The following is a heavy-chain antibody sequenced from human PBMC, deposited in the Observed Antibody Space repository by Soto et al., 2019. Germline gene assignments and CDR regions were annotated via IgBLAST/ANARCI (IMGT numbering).Heavy chain of an antibody. CDR3: ARGDSTDCSNGVCSFFYNHDMDV. CDR2: INPKSGGT. Sequence: ASVKVSCKASGYSFTDYHIHWVRQAPGQGLEWLGRINPKSGGTSTAQKFQGWVTMTTGTSISTASMELTRLTSDDTAIYYCARGDSTDCSNGVCSFFYNHDMDVWGQGATVTVSS. CDR1: GYSFTDYH. D-gene: IGHD2-8*01. J-gene: IGHJ6*02. V-gene: IGHV1-2*04.